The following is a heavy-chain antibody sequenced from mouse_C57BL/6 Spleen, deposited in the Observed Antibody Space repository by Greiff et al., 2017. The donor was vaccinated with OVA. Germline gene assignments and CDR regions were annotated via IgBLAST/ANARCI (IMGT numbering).Heavy chain of an antibody. CDR2: INPNNGGT. D-gene: IGHD2-4*01. CDR3: ARHDYGWYFDV. CDR1: GYTFTDYH. Sequence: EVQLQQSGPELVKPGASVKMSCKASGYTFTDYHMHWVKQSHGKSLEWIGYINPNNGGTRYNQKFKGKATLTVNKSSSTAYMELRSLTSEESAVYYCARHDYGWYFDVWGTGTTVTVSS. J-gene: IGHJ1*03. V-gene: IGHV1-22*01.